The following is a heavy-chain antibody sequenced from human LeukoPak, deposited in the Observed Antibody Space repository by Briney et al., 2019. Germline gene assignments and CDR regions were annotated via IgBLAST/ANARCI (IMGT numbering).Heavy chain of an antibody. V-gene: IGHV4-30-2*01. CDR2: ISHGGST. CDR3: ARGDVIVHYFDY. D-gene: IGHD3-22*01. CDR1: GDSLSSGVYS. Sequence: SQTLSLTCAVSGDSLSSGVYSWNWIRQPPGKGLEWIGHISHGGSTYYNPSLKSRVTISVDRSKNQFSLKLTSVTAADTAVYYCARGDVIVHYFDYWGQGTLVTVSS. J-gene: IGHJ4*02.